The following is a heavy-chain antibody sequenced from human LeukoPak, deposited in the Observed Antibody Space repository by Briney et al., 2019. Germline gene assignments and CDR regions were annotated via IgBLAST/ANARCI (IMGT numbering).Heavy chain of an antibody. CDR3: ASGFEKNYYDSSGYYFDY. CDR2: IYYSGST. V-gene: IGHV4-31*03. D-gene: IGHD3-22*01. J-gene: IGHJ4*02. CDR1: GGSISSGGYY. Sequence: SETLSLTCTVPGGSISSGGYYWSWIRQHPGKGLEWIGYIYYSGSTYYNPSLKSRVTISVDTSKNQFSLKLSSVTAADTAVYYCASGFEKNYYDSSGYYFDYWGQGTLVTVSS.